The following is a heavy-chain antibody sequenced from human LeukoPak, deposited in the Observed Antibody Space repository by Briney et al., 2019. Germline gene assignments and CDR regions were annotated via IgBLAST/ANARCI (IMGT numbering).Heavy chain of an antibody. D-gene: IGHD3-3*01. V-gene: IGHV4-34*01. J-gene: IGHJ4*02. CDR3: ARGLIYDFWSGYYPVGFDY. Sequence: PSETLSLTCAVYGGSFSGYYRSWIRQPPGKGLEWIGEINHSGSTNYNPSLKSRVTISVDTSKNQFSLKLSSVTAADTAVYYCARGLIYDFWSGYYPVGFDYWGQGTLVTISS. CDR1: GGSFSGYY. CDR2: INHSGST.